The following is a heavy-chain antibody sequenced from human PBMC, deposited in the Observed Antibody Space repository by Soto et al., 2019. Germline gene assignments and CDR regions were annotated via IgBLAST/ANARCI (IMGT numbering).Heavy chain of an antibody. CDR3: TRTYSSGWYGGWFDP. D-gene: IGHD6-19*01. CDR1: GFTFSSYS. Sequence: EVQLVESGGGLVKPGGSLRLSCAASGFTFSSYSMNWVRQAPGKGLEWVSSISSSSSYIYYVDSVKGRFTISRDNAENSLYLQMNSLRGEDTAVYYCTRTYSSGWYGGWFDPWGQGTLVTVSS. V-gene: IGHV3-21*01. J-gene: IGHJ5*02. CDR2: ISSSSSYI.